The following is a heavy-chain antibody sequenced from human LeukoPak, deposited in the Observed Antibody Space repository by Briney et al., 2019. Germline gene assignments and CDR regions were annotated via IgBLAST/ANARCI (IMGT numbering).Heavy chain of an antibody. J-gene: IGHJ4*02. CDR1: GFRFNTYW. Sequence: GGSLRLSCAASGFRFNTYWMHWVRQAPGKGLVWVSRISTDGSSTGYADSVKGRFTISRDNTKNTLYLQMNSLRGEDTAAYYRVTVVPGAPNLLGYWGQGTLVTVSS. V-gene: IGHV3-74*01. CDR3: VTVVPGAPNLLGY. D-gene: IGHD1-26*01. CDR2: ISTDGSST.